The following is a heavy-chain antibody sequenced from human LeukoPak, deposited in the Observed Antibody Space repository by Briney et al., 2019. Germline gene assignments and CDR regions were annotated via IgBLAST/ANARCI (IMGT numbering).Heavy chain of an antibody. Sequence: ASVKVSCKASGYTFTTYSMNWLRQAPGQGLEWMGWINANTGNPTYAQGFTGRFVFSLDTSVSTAYLQISSLKAEDTAVYYCARDAATIIFVHWGQGTLVTVSS. V-gene: IGHV7-4-1*02. CDR2: INANTGNP. CDR1: GYTFTTYS. J-gene: IGHJ4*02. CDR3: ARDAATIIFVH. D-gene: IGHD5-24*01.